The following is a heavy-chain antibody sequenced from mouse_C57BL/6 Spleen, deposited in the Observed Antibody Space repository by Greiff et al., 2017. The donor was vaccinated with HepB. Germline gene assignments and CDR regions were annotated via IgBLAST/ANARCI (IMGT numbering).Heavy chain of an antibody. CDR1: GFTFSDYG. CDR3: ASYPAHWYFDV. J-gene: IGHJ1*03. V-gene: IGHV5-17*01. Sequence: EVHLVESGGGLVKPGGSLKLSCAASGFTFSDYGMHWVRQAPEKGLEWVAYISSGSSTIYYADTVKGRFTISRDNAKNTLFLQMTSLRSEDTAMYYCASYPAHWYFDVWGTGTTVTVSS. CDR2: ISSGSSTI.